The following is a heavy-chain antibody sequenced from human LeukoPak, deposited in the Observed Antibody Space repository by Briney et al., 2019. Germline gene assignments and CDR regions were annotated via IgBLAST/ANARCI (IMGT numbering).Heavy chain of an antibody. CDR2: IYSGGST. CDR3: ASSGYSSGWGLWY. Sequence: GGSLRLSCAASGFTVSSIYMSWVRQAPGKGLEWVSVIYSGGSTYYGDSVKGRFTISRDNSKNTLYLQMNRMRAEDTAVYYCASSGYSSGWGLWYWGQGTLVTVSS. CDR1: GFTVSSIY. D-gene: IGHD6-19*01. J-gene: IGHJ4*02. V-gene: IGHV3-53*01.